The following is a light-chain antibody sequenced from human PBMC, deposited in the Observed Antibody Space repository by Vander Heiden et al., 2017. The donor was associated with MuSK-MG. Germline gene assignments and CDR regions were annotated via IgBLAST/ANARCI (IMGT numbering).Light chain of an antibody. CDR3: QQTDSTPWT. J-gene: IGKJ1*01. V-gene: IGKV1-39*01. CDR1: QSITHY. Sequence: DIQMTQSPSSLSASVADRVTITCRASQSITHYLSWYQHKPGTAPKLLIYGISTLQGGVPARFRGSESGTDFTLTISSLQPEDFATYYCQQTDSTPWTFGQGTKVDI. CDR2: GIS.